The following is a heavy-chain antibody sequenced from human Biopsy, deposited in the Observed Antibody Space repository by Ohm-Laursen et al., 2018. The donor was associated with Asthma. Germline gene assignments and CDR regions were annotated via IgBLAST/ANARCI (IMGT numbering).Heavy chain of an antibody. CDR2: ISFDGSNK. CDR3: AKDVFPGWELRRGPDY. J-gene: IGHJ4*02. Sequence: SLRLSCAASGFTFSHYNMNWVRQAPGKGLDWVAVISFDGSNKNYTDSVKGRFTISRDNSRNTLHLQMNSLRAEDTAVYYCAKDVFPGWELRRGPDYWGQGTLVTASS. V-gene: IGHV3-30*18. CDR1: GFTFSHYN. D-gene: IGHD1-26*01.